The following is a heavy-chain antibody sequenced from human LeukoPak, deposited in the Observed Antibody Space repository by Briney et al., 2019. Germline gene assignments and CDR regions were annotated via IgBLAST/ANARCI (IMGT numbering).Heavy chain of an antibody. CDR3: ARQYGSGWYKGYFQY. CDR1: GGSFRGYY. CDR2: INHSGST. V-gene: IGHV4-34*01. Sequence: SETLSLTRGVNGGSFRGYYWRWIRQPPGKGLEWIGEINHSGSTKYNPSLKRRVNISVDTSKNQFSLKVTSVTAADTAVYYCARQYGSGWYKGYFQYWGQGTLVTVSS. J-gene: IGHJ1*01. D-gene: IGHD6-19*01.